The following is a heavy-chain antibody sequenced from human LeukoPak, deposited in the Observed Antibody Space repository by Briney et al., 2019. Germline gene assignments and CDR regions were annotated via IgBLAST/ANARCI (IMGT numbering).Heavy chain of an antibody. D-gene: IGHD3-22*01. CDR1: GGSISSYY. J-gene: IGHJ4*02. Sequence: SETLSLTCTVSGGSISSYYWSWIRQPPGKGLEWIGEINHSGSTNYNPSLKSRVTISVDTSKNQFSLKLSSVTAADTAVYYCASSGYYYDSSGYPYYFDYWGQGTLVTVSS. V-gene: IGHV4-34*01. CDR2: INHSGST. CDR3: ASSGYYYDSSGYPYYFDY.